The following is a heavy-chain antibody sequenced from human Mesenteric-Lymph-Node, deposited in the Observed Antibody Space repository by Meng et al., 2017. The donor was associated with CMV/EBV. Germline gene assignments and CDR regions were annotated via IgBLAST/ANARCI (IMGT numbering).Heavy chain of an antibody. J-gene: IGHJ4*02. CDR2: IRFDGSSK. CDR1: GFTFTTYG. Sequence: GESLKISCAASGFTFTTYGMHWVRQAPGKGLEWVTFIRFDGSSKYYADPVKARFTISRDNSRNTLYLQMNSLRPEDTAVYYCARSYDSIGSYYGASDYWGQGTLVTVSS. V-gene: IGHV3-30*02. D-gene: IGHD3-22*01. CDR3: ARSYDSIGSYYGASDY.